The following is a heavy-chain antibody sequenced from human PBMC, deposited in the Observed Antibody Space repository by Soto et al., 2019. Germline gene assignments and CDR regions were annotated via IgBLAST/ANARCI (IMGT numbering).Heavy chain of an antibody. CDR1: GGSISSLSYY. CDR3: ASRHCSGGNCYNPGFDN. D-gene: IGHD2-15*01. V-gene: IGHV4-39*02. J-gene: IGHJ4*02. Sequence: PSATRSLTCTVSGGSISSLSYYWGWIRQPPGKGLEWIGSIFFTGNTYYNPSLESRVAISVDTSRNHFSLTVNSVTAADTAVYYCASRHCSGGNCYNPGFDNWGQGTQVTVSS. CDR2: IFFTGNT.